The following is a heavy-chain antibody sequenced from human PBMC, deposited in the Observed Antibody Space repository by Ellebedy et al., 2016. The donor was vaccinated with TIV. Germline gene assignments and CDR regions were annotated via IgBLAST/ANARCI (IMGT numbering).Heavy chain of an antibody. CDR2: IYYSGST. CDR1: GGSISSYY. J-gene: IGHJ6*02. CDR3: ARDRCSGGSCYQRRYYYYYGMDV. D-gene: IGHD2-15*01. V-gene: IGHV4-59*12. Sequence: LRLSXTVSGGSISSYYWSWIRQPPGKGLEWFGYIYYSGSTNYNPSLRSRVTISVDTSKNQFSLKLSSVTAADTAVYYCARDRCSGGSCYQRRYYYYYGMDVWGQGTTVTVSS.